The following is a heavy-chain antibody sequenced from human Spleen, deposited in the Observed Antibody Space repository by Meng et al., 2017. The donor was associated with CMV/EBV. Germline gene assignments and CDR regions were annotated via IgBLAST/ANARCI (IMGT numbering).Heavy chain of an antibody. D-gene: IGHD3-3*01. Sequence: SSGGYYWSWIRQHPGKGLEWVGFIRTEGYDGTTEYAASVKGRFSISRDDPEKIAYLQMNSLKTEDTAVYYCARGRHFYDFWSGYTHDAFDFWGQGTMVTVSS. CDR1: SSGGYY. V-gene: IGHV3-49*03. CDR2: IRTEGYDGTT. CDR3: ARGRHFYDFWSGYTHDAFDF. J-gene: IGHJ3*01.